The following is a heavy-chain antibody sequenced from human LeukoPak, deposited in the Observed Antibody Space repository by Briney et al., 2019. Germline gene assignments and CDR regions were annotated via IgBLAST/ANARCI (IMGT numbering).Heavy chain of an antibody. D-gene: IGHD1-1*01. CDR1: GFSFSSYW. CDR2: IKQDGSDK. CDR3: ARDILGTIGTSDY. J-gene: IGHJ4*02. Sequence: GGSLRLSCAASGFSFSSYWMSWVRQAPGKGLEWVANIKQDGSDKYYEDSVKGRFTVSRDNAKNSLYLQMSSLRAEDTAVYYCARDILGTIGTSDYWGQGTLVTVSS. V-gene: IGHV3-7*01.